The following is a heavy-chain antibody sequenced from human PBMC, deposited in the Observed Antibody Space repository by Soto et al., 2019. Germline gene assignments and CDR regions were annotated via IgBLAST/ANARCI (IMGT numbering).Heavy chain of an antibody. CDR1: VFTFIIYS. Sequence: VVSLRLSCSSSVFTFIIYSISLFLQVPGKGLEWVSTISESGGSAYYADSVKGRFTISRDNSKNTLYLQMNSLRAEDTAVYYCARPYGGKIGDDIDLWGEGKMVNVSS. CDR3: ARPYGGKIGDDIDL. V-gene: IGHV3-23*01. D-gene: IGHD2-15*01. CDR2: ISESGGSA. J-gene: IGHJ3*01.